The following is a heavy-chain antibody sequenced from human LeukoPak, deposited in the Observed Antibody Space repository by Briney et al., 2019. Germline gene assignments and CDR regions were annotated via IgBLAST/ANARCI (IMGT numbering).Heavy chain of an antibody. J-gene: IGHJ3*02. CDR1: GDSVSSNSAA. Sequence: SQTLSLTCAISGDSVSSNSAAWNWIRQSPSRGLEWLGRTYYRSKWYNDYAVSVKSRITINPDTSKNQFSLQLNSVTPEDTAVYYCAGDDEYSHSGGFAFDIWGQGTMVTVSS. D-gene: IGHD5-18*01. V-gene: IGHV6-1*01. CDR3: AGDDEYSHSGGFAFDI. CDR2: TYYRSKWYN.